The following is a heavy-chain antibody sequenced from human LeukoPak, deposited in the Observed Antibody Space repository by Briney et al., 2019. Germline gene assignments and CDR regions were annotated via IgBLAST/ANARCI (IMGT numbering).Heavy chain of an antibody. Sequence: ASVKVSCKASGGTITSYAISWVRQAPGQGLEWMGGIIPIFGTANYAQKFQGRVTITTDESTSTAYMELSSLRSEDTAVYYCARHPGVEMATYAFDIWGQGTMVTVSS. J-gene: IGHJ3*02. CDR3: ARHPGVEMATYAFDI. V-gene: IGHV1-69*05. CDR1: GGTITSYA. CDR2: IIPIFGTA. D-gene: IGHD5-24*01.